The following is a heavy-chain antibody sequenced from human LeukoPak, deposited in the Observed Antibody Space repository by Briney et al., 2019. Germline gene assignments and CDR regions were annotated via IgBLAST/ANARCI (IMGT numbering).Heavy chain of an antibody. CDR2: MKEDGSGR. CDR1: GFTFSNYW. Sequence: GGSLRLSCGASGFTFSNYWMSWVRQAPRKGLEWLANMKEDGSGRYYGDSMKGRFTISRDNAKNSLYLQMNSLRAEDTAVYYCAREQGWSDSYYGMDVWGQGTTVTVSS. CDR3: AREQGWSDSYYGMDV. V-gene: IGHV3-7*01. J-gene: IGHJ6*02.